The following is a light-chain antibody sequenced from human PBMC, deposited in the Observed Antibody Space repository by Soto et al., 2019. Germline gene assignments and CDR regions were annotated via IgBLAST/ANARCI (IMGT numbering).Light chain of an antibody. J-gene: IGKJ4*01. CDR2: SAY. Sequence: EIVLTQSPATLSLSPGERATLSCRASQNVGNGVAWYHQKRGEAPRLLIYSAYNRATGIPARFSGSGSGTDFTLTINSLEPEDFAAYYCQQRSNWPPTFGGGTKVEIK. CDR1: QNVGNG. V-gene: IGKV3-11*01. CDR3: QQRSNWPPT.